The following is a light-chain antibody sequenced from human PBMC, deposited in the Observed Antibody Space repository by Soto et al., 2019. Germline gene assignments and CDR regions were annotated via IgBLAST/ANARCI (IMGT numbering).Light chain of an antibody. V-gene: IGKV1-12*01. CDR2: ATS. CDR3: QQANIFQLT. CDR1: QGSSSW. J-gene: IGKJ4*01. Sequence: DLQMTQSPSSVSASVGDRVTITCRASQGSSSWLAWYQQKPGKAPKLLIYATSSLQSGVPSRFSGGGSGTEFTLTISSLQPEDFATYYCQQANIFQLTFGGGTKVEIK.